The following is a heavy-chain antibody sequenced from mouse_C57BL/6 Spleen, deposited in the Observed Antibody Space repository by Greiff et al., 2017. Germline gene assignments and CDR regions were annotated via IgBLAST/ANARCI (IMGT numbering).Heavy chain of an antibody. D-gene: IGHD3-2*02. Sequence: QVQLQQPGAELVMPGASVKLSCKASGYTFTSYWMHWVKQRPGQGLEWIGEIDPSDSYPNYNQKFKGKSTLTVDKSSSTAYMQLSSLTSEDSAVYYGAREGDSSGYGDYWGQGTTLTVSS. V-gene: IGHV1-69*01. CDR1: GYTFTSYW. CDR2: IDPSDSYP. CDR3: AREGDSSGYGDY. J-gene: IGHJ2*01.